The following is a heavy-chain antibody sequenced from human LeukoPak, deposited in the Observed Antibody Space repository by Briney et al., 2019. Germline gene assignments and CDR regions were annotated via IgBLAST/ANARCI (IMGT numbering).Heavy chain of an antibody. CDR1: GGFISSNSYY. CDR2: IYYSGST. J-gene: IGHJ6*03. V-gene: IGHV4-39*01. D-gene: IGHD3-16*01. Sequence: PSETLSLTCTVSGGFISSNSYYWGWIRQPPGKGLEWIGSIYYSGSTNYNPSLKSRVTISVDTSKNQFSLKLSSVTAADTAVYYCARHGDYYYYMDVWGKGTTVTISS. CDR3: ARHGDYYYYMDV.